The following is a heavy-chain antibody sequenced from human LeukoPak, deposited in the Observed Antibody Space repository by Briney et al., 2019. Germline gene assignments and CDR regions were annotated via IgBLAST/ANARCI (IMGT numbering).Heavy chain of an antibody. J-gene: IGHJ4*02. CDR2: ISSSSSYI. CDR1: GFTFSSYS. D-gene: IGHD6-13*01. CDR3: ARSTGIAASDHSY. V-gene: IGHV3-21*01. Sequence: PGGSLRLSCAASGFTFSSYSMNWVRQAPGKGLEWVSSISSSSSYIYYADSVKGRFTISRDNAKNSLYLQMNSLRAEDTAVYYCARSTGIAASDHSYWGQGTLVTVSS.